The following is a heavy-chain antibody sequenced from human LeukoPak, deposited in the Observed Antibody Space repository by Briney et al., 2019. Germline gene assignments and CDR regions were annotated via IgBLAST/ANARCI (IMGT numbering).Heavy chain of an antibody. D-gene: IGHD3-9*01. J-gene: IGHJ4*02. V-gene: IGHV4-34*01. CDR1: GGSFSGYY. CDR3: ASGPRLRYFDWLPPHFDY. Sequence: KPSETLSLTCAVYGGSFSGYYWSWIRQPPGKGLEWIGEINHSGSTNYNPSLKSRVTISVDTSKNQFSLKMSSVTAAHTAVYYCASGPRLRYFDWLPPHFDYWGQGPLVTVSS. CDR2: INHSGST.